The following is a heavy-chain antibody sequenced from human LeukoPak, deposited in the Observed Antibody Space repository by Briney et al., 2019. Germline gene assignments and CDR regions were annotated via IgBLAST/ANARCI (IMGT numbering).Heavy chain of an antibody. J-gene: IGHJ4*02. CDR2: IYYSGRT. Sequence: SETLSLTCTVSGGSISSSSYYWGWIRQPPGKGLEWIGSIYYSGRTNYNPSLKSRVTISMDTSKNQFSLKLSAVTAADTAVYYCTREGYSSPDYWGQGTLVTVSS. D-gene: IGHD5-18*01. V-gene: IGHV4-39*07. CDR3: TREGYSSPDY. CDR1: GGSISSSSYY.